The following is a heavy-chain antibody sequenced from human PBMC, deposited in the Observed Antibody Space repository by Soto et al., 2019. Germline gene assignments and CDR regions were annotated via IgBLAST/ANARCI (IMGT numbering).Heavy chain of an antibody. CDR2: ISHSETT. Sequence: PSETLSLTCSVSGSYITSGDYHWTWIRQAPGKGLEWIGYISHSETTYYSPALKNRIIISSDFSMNQFSLKLSSVTAADTAVYYCARVLRYFDWLISGTHGMDVWGQGTTVTVS. V-gene: IGHV4-30-4*01. CDR3: ARVLRYFDWLISGTHGMDV. J-gene: IGHJ6*02. D-gene: IGHD3-9*01. CDR1: GSYITSGDYH.